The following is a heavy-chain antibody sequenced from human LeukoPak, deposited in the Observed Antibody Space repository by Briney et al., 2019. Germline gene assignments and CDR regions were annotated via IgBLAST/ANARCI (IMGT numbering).Heavy chain of an antibody. V-gene: IGHV4-39*07. D-gene: IGHD3-10*01. J-gene: IGHJ4*02. CDR2: IYYSGST. CDR3: ARGFYGAGSHFDY. CDR1: GGSISSSSYY. Sequence: PSETLSLTCTVFGGSISSSSYYWGWIRQPPGKGLEWIGSIYYSGSTYYNPSLKGRVTISVDTSKNQFSLKLSSVTAADTAVYYCARGFYGAGSHFDYWGQGTLVTVSS.